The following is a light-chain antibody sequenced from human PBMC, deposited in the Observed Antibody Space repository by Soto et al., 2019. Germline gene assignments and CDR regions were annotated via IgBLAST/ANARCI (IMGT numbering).Light chain of an antibody. CDR3: AAWDDSLSCRV. V-gene: IGLV1-47*02. Sequence: QSVLTQPPSASGTPGQRVTISCSGSSSNIGNNYVSWYQQLPGTAPKLLMYNNNQRPSGVPDRFSGSKSGTSASLDIGGLRTEAEADYYCAAWDDSLSCRVFGGGTKLTVL. CDR2: NNN. CDR1: SSNIGNNY. J-gene: IGLJ3*02.